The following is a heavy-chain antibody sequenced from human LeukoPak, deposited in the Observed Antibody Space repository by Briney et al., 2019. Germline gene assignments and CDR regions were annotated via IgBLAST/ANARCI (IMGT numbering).Heavy chain of an antibody. CDR2: IGGGGGT. CDR3: AKGNSGYNRGDYYHFFDY. D-gene: IGHD5-12*01. CDR1: GFTFNTYA. Sequence: GGSLRLSCAASGFTFNTYAMSWVRQAPGKGLEWVSSIGGGGGTYYADSLKGRFTISRHNSKNTLYLQMNSLRAEDTAVYYCAKGNSGYNRGDYYHFFDYWGQGTLVTVSS. V-gene: IGHV3-23*01. J-gene: IGHJ4*02.